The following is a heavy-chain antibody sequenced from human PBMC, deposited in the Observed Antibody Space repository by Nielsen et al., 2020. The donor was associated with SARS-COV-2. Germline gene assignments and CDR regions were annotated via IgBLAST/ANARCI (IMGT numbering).Heavy chain of an antibody. CDR3: ARLPGGDDTSYYYYYMDV. Sequence: SETLSLTCAVYGGSFSGYYWSWIRQPPGKGLEWIGEINHSGSTNYNPSLKSRVTISVDTSKNQFSLKLSSVTAADTAVYYCARLPGGDDTSYYYYYMDVWGKGTTVTVSS. CDR1: GGSFSGYY. D-gene: IGHD2-21*02. V-gene: IGHV4-34*01. J-gene: IGHJ6*03. CDR2: INHSGST.